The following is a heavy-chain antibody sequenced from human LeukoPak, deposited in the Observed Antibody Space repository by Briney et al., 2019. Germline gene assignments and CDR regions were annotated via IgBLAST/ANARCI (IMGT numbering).Heavy chain of an antibody. D-gene: IGHD3-3*01. J-gene: IGHJ3*02. CDR3: ARRTTYYDFWSGWPPSDAFDI. Sequence: SETLSLTCTVSGGSISSSSYYWGWIRQPPGKGLEWIGSIYYSGSTYYNPSLKSRVTISVDTSKNQFSLKLSSVTAADTAVYYCARRTTYYDFWSGWPPSDAFDIWGQGTMVTVSS. CDR1: GGSISSSSYY. V-gene: IGHV4-39*01. CDR2: IYYSGST.